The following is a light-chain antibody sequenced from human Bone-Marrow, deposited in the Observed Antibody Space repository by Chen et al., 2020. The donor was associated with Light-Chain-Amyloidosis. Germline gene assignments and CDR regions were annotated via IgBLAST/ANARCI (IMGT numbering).Light chain of an antibody. CDR2: DDS. V-gene: IGLV3-21*02. CDR1: NIGCTS. Sequence: SYVLTQPSSVSVAPGQTATIACGGNNIGCTSVHWYQQTPGLAPLLVVYDDSGRPSGIPVRLSGSNSGNTATLTISRVEAGDEDDYYCQVWDRSSDRPVFGGGTKLTVL. CDR3: QVWDRSSDRPV. J-gene: IGLJ3*02.